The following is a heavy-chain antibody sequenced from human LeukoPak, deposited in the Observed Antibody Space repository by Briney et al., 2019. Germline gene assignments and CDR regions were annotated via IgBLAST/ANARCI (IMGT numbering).Heavy chain of an antibody. CDR3: ARDPMVATGFDY. D-gene: IGHD5-12*01. V-gene: IGHV3-21*01. J-gene: IGHJ4*02. CDR1: GFTFSSYS. CDR2: ISSSSSYI. Sequence: GGSLRLSCAASGFTFSSYSMNWVRQAPGKGLEWVSSISSSSSYIYYADSVKGRFTNSRDNAKNSLYLQMNSLRAEDTAVYYCARDPMVATGFDYWGQGTLVTVSS.